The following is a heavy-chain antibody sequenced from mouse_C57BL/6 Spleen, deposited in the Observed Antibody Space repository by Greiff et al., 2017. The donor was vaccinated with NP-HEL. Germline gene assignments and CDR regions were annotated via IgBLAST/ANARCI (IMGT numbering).Heavy chain of an antibody. CDR3: ARRSWYFDV. V-gene: IGHV1-69*01. Sequence: QVQLQQPGAELVMPGASVKLSCKASGYTFTSYWMHWVKLRPGQGLEWIGEIDPSDSYTNYNQKFKGKSTLTVDKSSSTAYMQLSSLTSEDSAVYYCARRSWYFDVWGTGTTVTVSS. CDR2: IDPSDSYT. J-gene: IGHJ1*03. CDR1: GYTFTSYW. D-gene: IGHD6-1*01.